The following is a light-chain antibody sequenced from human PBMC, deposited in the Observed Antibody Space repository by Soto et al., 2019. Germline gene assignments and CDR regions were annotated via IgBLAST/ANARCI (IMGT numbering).Light chain of an antibody. CDR3: QQSYSTPYT. J-gene: IGKJ2*01. V-gene: IGKV1-39*01. CDR1: QSITNY. CDR2: AAS. Sequence: DIQMTQSPSSLSASVGDRVTITCRPSQSITNYLNWYQQKPGKAPKLLIYAASTLQSGVPSRFSGSASGTDFTLTISSLQPDDFATYYCQQSYSTPYTLGQGTKVDIK.